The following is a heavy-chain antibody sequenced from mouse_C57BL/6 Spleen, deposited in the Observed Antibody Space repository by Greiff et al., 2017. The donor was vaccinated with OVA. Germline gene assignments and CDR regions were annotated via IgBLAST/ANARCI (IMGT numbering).Heavy chain of an antibody. V-gene: IGHV1-69*01. J-gene: IGHJ3*01. CDR3: ARCDDIGGFAY. CDR2: IDPSDSYT. D-gene: IGHD2-14*01. CDR1: GYTFTSYW. Sequence: QVQLQQPGAELVMPGASVKLSCKASGYTFTSYWMHWVKQRPGQGLEWIGEIDPSDSYTNYNQKFKGKSTLTVDKSSSTAYMQLSSLTSEDSAVYYCARCDDIGGFAYWGQGTLVTVSA.